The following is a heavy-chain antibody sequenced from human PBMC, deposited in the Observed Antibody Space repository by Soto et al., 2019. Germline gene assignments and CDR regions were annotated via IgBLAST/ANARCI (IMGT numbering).Heavy chain of an antibody. J-gene: IGHJ6*02. Sequence: GASVKVSCKASGYTFTGYYMHWVRQAPGQGLEWMGWINPNSGGTNYAQKFQGWVTMTRDTSISTAYMELSRLRSDDTAVYYCARASSSSSPYYYDGMDVWGQGTTVTVSS. D-gene: IGHD6-6*01. CDR3: ARASSSSSPYYYDGMDV. CDR2: INPNSGGT. V-gene: IGHV1-2*04. CDR1: GYTFTGYY.